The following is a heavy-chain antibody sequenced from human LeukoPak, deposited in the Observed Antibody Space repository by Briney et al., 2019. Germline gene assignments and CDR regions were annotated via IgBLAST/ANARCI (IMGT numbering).Heavy chain of an antibody. CDR3: ATTNDGGGYQWGDFFDY. CDR2: IIPNLGTT. Sequence: SVKVSCKASGGTSNSHAISWVRQAPGQGLERMGRIIPNLGTTNRAQNFQDRVTLTADKSTNTAYMELTSLTPDDTAVYYCATTNDGGGYQWGDFFDYWGQGTLVAVSS. J-gene: IGHJ4*02. D-gene: IGHD3-22*01. V-gene: IGHV1-69*04. CDR1: GGTSNSHA.